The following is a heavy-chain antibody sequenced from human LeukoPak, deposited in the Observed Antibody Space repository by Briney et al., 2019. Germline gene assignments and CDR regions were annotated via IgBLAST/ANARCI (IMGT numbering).Heavy chain of an antibody. V-gene: IGHV3-23*01. CDR1: GFTFSSFA. CDR3: ARETPAFDY. J-gene: IGHJ4*02. D-gene: IGHD4-23*01. CDR2: ISSSARTT. Sequence: GASLRLSCVDSGFTFSSFAMSWVRQAPGRGLEWVSTISSSARTTYYIDSVKGRFTISRDNSRNTLYLQLNSLRGEDTAVYYCARETPAFDYWGQGTLVTVS.